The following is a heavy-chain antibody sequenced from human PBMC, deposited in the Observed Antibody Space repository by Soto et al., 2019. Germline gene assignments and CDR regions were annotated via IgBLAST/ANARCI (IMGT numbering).Heavy chain of an antibody. CDR3: AREVPSRYFDL. V-gene: IGHV4-34*01. D-gene: IGHD3-10*01. Sequence: QVRLQQWGAGLLKPSETLPLTCAVYGGSFSDYYWSWVRQPPGKGLEWIGEINHSGSTNYNPSLKSRFTISVDTSKNQFSLTLTSVTAADTAVYYCAREVPSRYFDLWGRGTPVTVSS. J-gene: IGHJ2*01. CDR2: INHSGST. CDR1: GGSFSDYY.